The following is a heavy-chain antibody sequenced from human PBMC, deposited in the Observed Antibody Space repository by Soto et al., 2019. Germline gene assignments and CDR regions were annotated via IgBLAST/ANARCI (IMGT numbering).Heavy chain of an antibody. CDR2: IYHSGST. Sequence: SETLSLTCAVSGGSISSGGYSWSWIRQPPGKGLEWIGYIYHSGSTYYNPSLKSRVTISVDRSKNQFSLKLSSVTAADTAVYYCARGGYSRSLRNTFDYWGQGTLVTVSS. D-gene: IGHD6-6*01. J-gene: IGHJ4*02. V-gene: IGHV4-30-2*01. CDR1: GGSISSGGYS. CDR3: ARGGYSRSLRNTFDY.